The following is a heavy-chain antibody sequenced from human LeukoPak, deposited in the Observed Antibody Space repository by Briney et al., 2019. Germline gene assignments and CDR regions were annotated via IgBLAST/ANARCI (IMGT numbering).Heavy chain of an antibody. J-gene: IGHJ4*02. Sequence: ASVKVSCKASGYTFTSYDINWVRQATGQGLEWMGWISAYNGNTNYAQKLQGRVTMTTDTSTSTAYMELRSLRSDDTAVYYCAGWGVKEGVAAHAFLNYGARGPLATVPS. CDR2: ISAYNGNT. CDR3: AGWGVKEGVAAHAFLNY. D-gene: IGHD2-15*01. V-gene: IGHV1-18*01. CDR1: GYTFTSYD.